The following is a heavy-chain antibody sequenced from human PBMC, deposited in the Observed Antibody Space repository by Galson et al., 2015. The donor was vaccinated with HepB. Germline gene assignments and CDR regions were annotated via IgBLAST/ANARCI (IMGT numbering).Heavy chain of an antibody. D-gene: IGHD3-3*01. CDR3: AKDLYYDFWSGYYSGWAY. CDR2: ISGGGAST. Sequence: SLRLSCAASGFTFTRYAMNWVRQAPGKGLEWVSAISGGGASTYYADSVKGRFTISRDNDKNTLYLQMNSLRGGDTAVFYCAKDLYYDFWSGYYSGWAYWGQGTLVTVSS. CDR1: GFTFTRYA. V-gene: IGHV3-23*01. J-gene: IGHJ4*02.